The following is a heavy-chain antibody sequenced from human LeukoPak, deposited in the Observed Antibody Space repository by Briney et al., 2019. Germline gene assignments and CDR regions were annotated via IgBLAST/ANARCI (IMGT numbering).Heavy chain of an antibody. V-gene: IGHV1-46*01. CDR3: AREGSSWFQFDY. J-gene: IGHJ4*02. CDR1: GYTFTSYY. CDR2: INPSGGST. Sequence: ASVKVSCKASGYTFTSYYMHWVRQAPGQGLEWMGIINPSGGSTSYAQKSQGRVTMTRDTSTSTVYMELSSLRSEDTAVYYCAREGSSWFQFDYWGQGTLVTVSS. D-gene: IGHD6-13*01.